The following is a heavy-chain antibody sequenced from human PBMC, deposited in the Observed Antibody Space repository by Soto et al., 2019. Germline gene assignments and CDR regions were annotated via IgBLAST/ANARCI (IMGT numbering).Heavy chain of an antibody. CDR2: ISGSGGST. CDR3: ANPSVVVAARCGVFDY. CDR1: GFTFSSYA. D-gene: IGHD6-6*01. J-gene: IGHJ4*02. Sequence: EVQLLESGGGLVQPGGSLRLSCAASGFTFSSYAMSWVRQAPGKGLEWVSAISGSGGSTYYADSVKGRFTISRDNSKNTLYLQMNSLRAEDTAVYYCANPSVVVAARCGVFDYWGQGTLVTVSS. V-gene: IGHV3-23*01.